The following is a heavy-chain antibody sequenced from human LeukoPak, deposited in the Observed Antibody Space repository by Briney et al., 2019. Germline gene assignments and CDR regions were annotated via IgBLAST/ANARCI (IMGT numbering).Heavy chain of an antibody. CDR2: ISSSSSYI. CDR1: GFTFSSYS. V-gene: IGHV3-21*01. D-gene: IGHD3-10*01. J-gene: IGHJ4*02. Sequence: PGGSLRLSCAASGFTFSSYSMNWVRQAPGKGLEWVSSISSSSSYIYYADSVKGRFTISRDNSKNSLYLQMNSLRAEDTAVYYCARFPPKAYYYGSGSYYSIDRSLDYWGQGNLVTVSS. CDR3: ARFPPKAYYYGSGSYYSIDRSLDY.